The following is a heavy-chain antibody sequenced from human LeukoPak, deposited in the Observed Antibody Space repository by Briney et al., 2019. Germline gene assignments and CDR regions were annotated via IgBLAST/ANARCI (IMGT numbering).Heavy chain of an antibody. V-gene: IGHV5-51*01. CDR1: GYSFTSYW. Sequence: GESLKISCKGSGYSFTSYWIGWVRQMPGKGLEWMGIIYPGDSDTRYSPSFQGQVTISADKSISTAYLQWSSLKASDTAMYYCAMGTDDYGDYDPYYYYGMDVWAQGTTVTVSS. J-gene: IGHJ6*02. CDR2: IYPGDSDT. CDR3: AMGTDDYGDYDPYYYYGMDV. D-gene: IGHD4-17*01.